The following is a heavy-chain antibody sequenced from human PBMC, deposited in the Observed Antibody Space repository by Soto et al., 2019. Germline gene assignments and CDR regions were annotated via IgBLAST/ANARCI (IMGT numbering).Heavy chain of an antibody. CDR1: GGSIIASNW. CDR3: ASLFGP. CDR2: IFHSGTT. V-gene: IGHV4-4*02. J-gene: IGHJ5*02. Sequence: SETLSLTCAVSGGSIIASNWLTWIRQPPGQGLEWIGEIFHSGTTSYTTSLRSRVTLSVDKSKNQFSLRLTSVTAADTAMYYCASLFGPWGQGTLVTVS. D-gene: IGHD3-16*01.